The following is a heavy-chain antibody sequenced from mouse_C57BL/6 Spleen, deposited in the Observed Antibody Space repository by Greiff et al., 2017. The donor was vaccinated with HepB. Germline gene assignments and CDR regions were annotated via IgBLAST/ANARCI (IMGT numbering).Heavy chain of an antibody. Sequence: EVQLQQSGPELVKPGASVKISCKASGYSFTGYYMNWVKQSPEKSLEWIGEINPSTGGTTYNQKFKAKATLTVDKSSSTAYMQLKSLTSEDSAVYYCARGTTVEDYWGQGTTLTVSS. D-gene: IGHD1-1*01. CDR1: GYSFTGYY. CDR2: INPSTGGT. J-gene: IGHJ2*01. CDR3: ARGTTVEDY. V-gene: IGHV1-42*01.